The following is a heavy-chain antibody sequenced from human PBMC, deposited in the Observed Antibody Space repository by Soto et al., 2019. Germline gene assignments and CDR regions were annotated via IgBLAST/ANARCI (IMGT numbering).Heavy chain of an antibody. V-gene: IGHV3-30-3*01. Sequence: QVQLVESGGGVVQPGRSLRLSCAASGFTLSTYAMHWVRQAPGKGLEWVAVISYVGSNKYYADSVKGRFTISRDTSKNTLYLQMNSLRPEDTAVYYCARESTAVASYYFANWGQGTPVTVSS. CDR3: ARESTAVASYYFAN. D-gene: IGHD6-19*01. J-gene: IGHJ4*02. CDR2: ISYVGSNK. CDR1: GFTLSTYA.